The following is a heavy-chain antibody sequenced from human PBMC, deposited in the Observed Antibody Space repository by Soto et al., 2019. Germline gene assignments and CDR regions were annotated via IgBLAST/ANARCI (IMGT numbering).Heavy chain of an antibody. CDR1: GDSISRNSAA. CDR3: AKAGRYSSRQPGFDP. CDR2: TYYRSKWYN. Sequence: SQTLSLTCAISGDSISRNSAAWDWIRQSPSRGLEWLGRTYYRSKWYNDYAVSVKSRIPINPDTSKNQFSLQLNSVTPEDTAVYYCAKAGRYSSRQPGFDPWRQGTPVTGSP. J-gene: IGHJ5*02. V-gene: IGHV6-1*01. D-gene: IGHD6-13*01.